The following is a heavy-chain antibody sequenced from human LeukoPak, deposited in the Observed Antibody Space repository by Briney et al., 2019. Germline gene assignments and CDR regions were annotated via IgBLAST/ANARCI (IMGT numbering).Heavy chain of an antibody. V-gene: IGHV1-2*02. J-gene: IGHJ4*02. Sequence: ASVKVSCKASGYTFTGYYMHWVRQAPGQGLEWMGWINPNSGGTNYAQKFQGRVTMTRDTSISTAYMELSRLRSDDTAVYYCAGVLEMATTRAFDYWGQGTLVTVSS. D-gene: IGHD5-24*01. CDR1: GYTFTGYY. CDR2: INPNSGGT. CDR3: AGVLEMATTRAFDY.